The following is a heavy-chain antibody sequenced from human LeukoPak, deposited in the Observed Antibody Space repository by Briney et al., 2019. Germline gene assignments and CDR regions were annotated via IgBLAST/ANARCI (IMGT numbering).Heavy chain of an antibody. CDR2: INPSGGST. V-gene: IGHV1-46*01. D-gene: IGHD3-10*01. Sequence: GASVKVSCKASGYTFTSYYMHWVRRAPGQGLEWMGIINPSGGSTSYAQKFQGRVTMTRDTSTSTVYMELSSLRSEDTAVYYCARETLHYYGSGSFPPAPQAWFDPWGQGTLVTVSS. J-gene: IGHJ5*02. CDR3: ARETLHYYGSGSFPPAPQAWFDP. CDR1: GYTFTSYY.